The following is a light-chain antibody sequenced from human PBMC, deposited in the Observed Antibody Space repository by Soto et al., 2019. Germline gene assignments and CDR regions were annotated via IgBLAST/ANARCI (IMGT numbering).Light chain of an antibody. CDR2: DDS. J-gene: IGKJ1*01. V-gene: IGKV1-5*01. CDR1: QGLSTW. CDR3: QQYDSYWS. Sequence: DIQMTQSPSTLSASVGDRVTIACRASQGLSTWLAWYQQKPGKAPNLLIYDDSSLASGVPSRFSGSRSGTEFTLTISSLQPDDFATYYCQQYDSYWSFGQGTKV.